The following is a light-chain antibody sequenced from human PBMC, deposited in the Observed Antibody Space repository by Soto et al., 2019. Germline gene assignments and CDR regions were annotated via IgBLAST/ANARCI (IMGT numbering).Light chain of an antibody. Sequence: QPVLTQPASVSGSPGQSITISCTGTSSDVCGYNYVSWYQQHPGKAPKLMIYDVSNRPSGVSNRFSGSKSGNTASLTISGLQDEDEADYYCSSYTSSSTLMVFGGGTTVTVL. J-gene: IGLJ2*01. CDR2: DVS. CDR3: SSYTSSSTLMV. CDR1: SSDVCGYNY. V-gene: IGLV2-14*01.